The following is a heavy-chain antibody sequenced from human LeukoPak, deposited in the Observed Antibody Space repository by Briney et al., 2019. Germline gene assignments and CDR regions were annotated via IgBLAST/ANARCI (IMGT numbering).Heavy chain of an antibody. CDR1: GYTFTGYY. D-gene: IGHD3-10*01. V-gene: IGHV1-2*02. CDR3: ARPGGSGSYRLSWFDP. J-gene: IGHJ5*02. CDR2: INPNSGGT. Sequence: GASVKVSCKASGYTFTGYYMHWVRQAPGQGLEWMGWINPNSGGTNYAQKFQGRVTMTRDTSISTAYMELNRLRSDDTAVYYCARPGGSGSYRLSWFDPWGQGTLVTVSS.